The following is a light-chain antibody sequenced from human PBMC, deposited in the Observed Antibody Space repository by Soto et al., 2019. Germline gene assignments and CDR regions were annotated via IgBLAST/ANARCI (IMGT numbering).Light chain of an antibody. Sequence: PGERSSLSCRASQSISGRYLACYQQKPGQAPRLLIYGASSRATGIPDRFSGSGSGTDFILTISRLEPEDFAVYYCQQYGSSPLTFGGGTKVEIK. J-gene: IGKJ4*01. CDR2: GAS. V-gene: IGKV3-20*01. CDR1: QSISGRY. CDR3: QQYGSSPLT.